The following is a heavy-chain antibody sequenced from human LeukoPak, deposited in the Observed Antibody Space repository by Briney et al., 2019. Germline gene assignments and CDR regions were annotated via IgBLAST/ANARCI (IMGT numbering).Heavy chain of an antibody. CDR3: AKDRSGSYLDY. V-gene: IGHV3-7*01. CDR2: IKQDGSEK. D-gene: IGHD1-26*01. Sequence: GGSLRLSCAASGFTFSSYWMLWVRQAPGKGLEWVASIKQDGSEKYYVDSMKGRFTISRDNAKNSLYLQMNSLRVEDTAVYYCAKDRSGSYLDYWGQGTLVTVSS. CDR1: GFTFSSYW. J-gene: IGHJ4*02.